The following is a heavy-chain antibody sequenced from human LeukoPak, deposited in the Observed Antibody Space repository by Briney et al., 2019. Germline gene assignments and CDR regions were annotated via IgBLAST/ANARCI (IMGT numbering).Heavy chain of an antibody. V-gene: IGHV3-73*01. CDR2: IRSKANSYAT. CDR3: TRRPGGSYLDYGMDV. Sequence: GGSLRLSCAASGFTFSGSAMHWVRQASGKGLEWVGRIRSKANSYATAYAASVKGRFTISRDDSKNTAYLQMNSLKTEDTAVYYCTRRPGGSYLDYGMDVWGQGTTVTVSS. J-gene: IGHJ6*02. CDR1: GFTFSGSA. D-gene: IGHD1-26*01.